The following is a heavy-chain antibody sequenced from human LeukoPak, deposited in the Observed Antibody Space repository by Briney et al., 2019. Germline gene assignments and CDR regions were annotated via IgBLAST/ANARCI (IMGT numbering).Heavy chain of an antibody. CDR3: AKDQPPASFDY. V-gene: IGHV3-30*18. Sequence: WVAVISYDGSNKYYADSVKGRFTISRDNSKNTLYLQMNSLRAEDTAVYYCAKDQPPASFDYWGQGTLVTVSS. J-gene: IGHJ4*02. CDR2: ISYDGSNK.